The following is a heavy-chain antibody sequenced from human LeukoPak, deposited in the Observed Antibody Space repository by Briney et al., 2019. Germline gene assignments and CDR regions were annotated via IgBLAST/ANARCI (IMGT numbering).Heavy chain of an antibody. D-gene: IGHD3-22*01. CDR1: GYSISSGYY. J-gene: IGHJ1*01. Sequence: SETLSLTCTVSGYSISSGYYWGWIRQPPGKGLEWIGSIYHSGSTYYNPSLKSRVTISVDTSKNQFSLKLSSVTAADTAVYYCARDKDYYDSSGYYPLVPGYFQHWGQGTLVTVSS. CDR2: IYHSGST. CDR3: ARDKDYYDSSGYYPLVPGYFQH. V-gene: IGHV4-38-2*02.